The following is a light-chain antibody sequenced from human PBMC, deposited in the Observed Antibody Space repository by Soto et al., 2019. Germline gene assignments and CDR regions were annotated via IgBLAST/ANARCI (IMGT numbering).Light chain of an antibody. V-gene: IGKV3-15*01. CDR1: QSVSSN. CDR3: QQYNNWLPIT. Sequence: EIVMTQSPATLSVSPGERATLSCRASQSVSSNLAWYQQKPGQAPRLLIYGASAMATCIPARFTGSGSGTEFTLTISSRQSADFAVYYCQQYNNWLPITFGQGTRLEIK. CDR2: GAS. J-gene: IGKJ5*01.